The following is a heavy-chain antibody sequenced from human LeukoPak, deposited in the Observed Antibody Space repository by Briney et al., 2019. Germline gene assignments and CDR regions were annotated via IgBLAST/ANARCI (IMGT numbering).Heavy chain of an antibody. Sequence: PSETLSLTCAVYGGSFSGYHWSWIRQPPGKGLEWIGEINHSGSTNYNPSLKSRVTISVDTSKNQFSLKLSSVTAADTAVYYCARGRSNCSGGSCPAGYFDYWGQGTLVTVSS. V-gene: IGHV4-34*01. CDR1: GGSFSGYH. CDR3: ARGRSNCSGGSCPAGYFDY. J-gene: IGHJ4*02. D-gene: IGHD2-15*01. CDR2: INHSGST.